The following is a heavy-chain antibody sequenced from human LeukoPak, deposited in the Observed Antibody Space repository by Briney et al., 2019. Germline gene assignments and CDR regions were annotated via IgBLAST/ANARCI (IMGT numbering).Heavy chain of an antibody. Sequence: GGSLRLSCTASGFTFGDYAMSWVRRAPGKGLEWVGFIRSKAYGGTTEYAASVKGRFTISRDDSKSIAYLQMHSLKTEDTAVYYCTRVGYSYGWYFDYWGQGTLVTVSS. J-gene: IGHJ4*02. D-gene: IGHD5-18*01. CDR3: TRVGYSYGWYFDY. V-gene: IGHV3-49*04. CDR2: IRSKAYGGTT. CDR1: GFTFGDYA.